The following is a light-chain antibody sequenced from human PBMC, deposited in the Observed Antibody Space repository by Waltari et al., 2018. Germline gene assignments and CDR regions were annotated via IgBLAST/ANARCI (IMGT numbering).Light chain of an antibody. V-gene: IGLV1-47*01. CDR2: RIY. J-gene: IGLJ3*02. CDR1: RSNIGNNY. Sequence: QSVLTQPPSASGTPGQRVPISCSGGRSNIGNNYVFWYQQFPGTAPKLLIYRIYQRPSGVPDRFSGSKSGTSASLAISGLRSEDEADYYCAAWDDSLSVWVFGGGTKLTVL. CDR3: AAWDDSLSVWV.